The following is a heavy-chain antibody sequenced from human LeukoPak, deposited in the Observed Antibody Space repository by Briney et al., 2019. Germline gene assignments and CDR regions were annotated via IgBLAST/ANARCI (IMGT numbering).Heavy chain of an antibody. CDR3: TSTYYYDSSGNRNDY. Sequence: GGSLRLSCAASGFTFSGSAMHWVRQASGKGLEWVGRIRSKANSCATAYAASVKGRFTISRDDSKNTAYLQMNSLKAEDTAVYYCTSTYYYDSSGNRNDYWGQGTLVTVSS. CDR1: GFTFSGSA. CDR2: IRSKANSCAT. D-gene: IGHD3-22*01. J-gene: IGHJ4*02. V-gene: IGHV3-73*01.